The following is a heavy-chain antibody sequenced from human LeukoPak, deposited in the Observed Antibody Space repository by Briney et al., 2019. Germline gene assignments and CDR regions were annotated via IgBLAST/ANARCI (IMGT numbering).Heavy chain of an antibody. CDR2: ISSSSSTI. CDR3: ARDSSSWYHASFDI. D-gene: IGHD6-13*01. V-gene: IGHV3-48*02. CDR1: GFTFSSYS. Sequence: GSLRLSCAASGFTFSSYSMNWVRQAPGKGLEWVSYISSSSSTIYYADSVKGRFTISRGNAKNSLYLQMNSLRDEDTAVYYCARDSSSWYHASFDIWGQGTMVTVSS. J-gene: IGHJ3*02.